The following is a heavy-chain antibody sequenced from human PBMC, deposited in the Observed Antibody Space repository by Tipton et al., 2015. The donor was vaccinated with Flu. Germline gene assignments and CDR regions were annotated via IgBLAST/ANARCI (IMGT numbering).Heavy chain of an antibody. CDR1: TFSFRAYA. Sequence: SLRLSCAASTFSFRAYAMHWVRQAPGKGLEWVANIKQDGSEKNYVDSVKGRFTISRDNDKRSLYLQMNTLRAEDTAVYYCAREIPGGATNLDYWGQGTLVTVSS. D-gene: IGHD2-21*01. CDR3: AREIPGGATNLDY. J-gene: IGHJ4*02. V-gene: IGHV3-7*03. CDR2: IKQDGSEK.